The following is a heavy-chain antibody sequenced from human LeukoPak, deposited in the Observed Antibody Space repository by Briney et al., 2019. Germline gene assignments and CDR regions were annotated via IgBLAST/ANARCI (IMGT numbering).Heavy chain of an antibody. D-gene: IGHD3-3*01. CDR1: GYTLTELS. J-gene: IGHJ3*02. CDR2: FDPEDGET. V-gene: IGHV1-24*01. CDR3: ASGVETTYYDFWSGYLDAFDI. Sequence: ASVKVSCKVSGYTLTELSMHWVRQAPGKGLEWMGGFDPEDGETIYAQKFQGRVTMTEDTSTDTAYMELGSLRSEDTAVYYCASGVETTYYDFWSGYLDAFDIWGQGTMVTVSS.